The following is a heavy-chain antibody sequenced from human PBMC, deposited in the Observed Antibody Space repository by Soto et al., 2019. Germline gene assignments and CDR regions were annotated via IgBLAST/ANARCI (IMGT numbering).Heavy chain of an antibody. CDR3: AGKYYDFWSGSSPGVYSYYMDV. CDR1: GYTFTSYA. Sequence: ASVKVSCKASGYTFTSYAMHWVRQAPGQRREWMGWINAGNGNTTYSQKFQGRVTITRDTSASTAYMELSSLRSEDTAVYYCAGKYYDFWSGSSPGVYSYYMDVWGKGTTVTLSS. D-gene: IGHD3-3*01. V-gene: IGHV1-3*01. CDR2: INAGNGNT. J-gene: IGHJ6*03.